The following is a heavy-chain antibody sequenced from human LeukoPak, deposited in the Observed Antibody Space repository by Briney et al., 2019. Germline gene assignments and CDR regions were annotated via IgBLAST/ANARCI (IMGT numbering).Heavy chain of an antibody. Sequence: GGPLRLSCAASGFSFSTYGMHWVRQAPGKGLEWVAMIWYDASGQHYADSVKGRFTISRDTSKNALYLQMNSLRAEDTAVYFCARDSLYDDNGYYHYFDYWGQGTLVTVSS. CDR3: ARDSLYDDNGYYHYFDY. D-gene: IGHD3-22*01. V-gene: IGHV3-33*01. J-gene: IGHJ4*02. CDR2: IWYDASGQ. CDR1: GFSFSTYG.